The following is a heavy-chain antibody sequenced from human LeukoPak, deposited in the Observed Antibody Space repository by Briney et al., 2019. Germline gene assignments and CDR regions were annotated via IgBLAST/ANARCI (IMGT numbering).Heavy chain of an antibody. CDR1: GFTFSSYS. D-gene: IGHD3-3*01. J-gene: IGHJ6*03. V-gene: IGHV3-21*01. CDR2: ISSSSSYI. CDR3: ARAPSKYDFWSGYHYYYMDV. Sequence: PGGSLRLSCAASGFTFSSYSMNWVRQAPGKGLEWVSSISSSSSYIYYADSVKGRFTISRDNAKNSLYLQMNSLRAEDTAVYYCARAPSKYDFWSGYHYYYMDVWGEGTTVTVSS.